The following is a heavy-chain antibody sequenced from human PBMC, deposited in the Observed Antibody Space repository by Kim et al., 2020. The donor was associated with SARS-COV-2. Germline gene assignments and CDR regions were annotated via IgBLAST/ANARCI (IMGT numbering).Heavy chain of an antibody. V-gene: IGHV4-34*01. CDR3: ARGPPHWHGKQWPTRLDY. D-gene: IGHD6-19*01. Sequence: SETLSLTCAVYGGSFSGYYWSWIRQPPGKGLEWIGEINPSGRTNYNPSLKSRVTISVDTSKNQFSLKLSSVTAADTAVYYCARGPPHWHGKQWPTRLDYWGQGTLVTVSS. CDR2: INPSGRT. CDR1: GGSFSGYY. J-gene: IGHJ4*02.